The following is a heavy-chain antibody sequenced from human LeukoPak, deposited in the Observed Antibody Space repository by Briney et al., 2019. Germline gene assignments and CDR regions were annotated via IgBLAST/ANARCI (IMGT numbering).Heavy chain of an antibody. V-gene: IGHV3-64D*06. CDR1: GFTFSNYA. D-gene: IGHD2-2*01. CDR2: ISSTGGST. Sequence: GGSLRLSCSASGFTFSNYAMHWVRQAPGKGLEFVSGISSTGGSTNYPDSVKDRFSISSDNSKNTLYLQMTSLRADDTAVYYCVKDHHCSNISCATRTGFDPWGQGTSVTVSS. J-gene: IGHJ5*02. CDR3: VKDHHCSNISCATRTGFDP.